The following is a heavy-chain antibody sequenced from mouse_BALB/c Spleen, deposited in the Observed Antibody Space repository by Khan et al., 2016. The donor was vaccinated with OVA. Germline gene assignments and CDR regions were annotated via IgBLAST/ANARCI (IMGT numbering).Heavy chain of an antibody. CDR3: ASGGSVVPYWYFDV. D-gene: IGHD1-1*01. J-gene: IGHJ1*01. V-gene: IGHV3-6*02. CDR1: GYSITSGYR. CDR2: ISYDGSN. Sequence: EVQLQESGPGLVKPSQSLSLTCSVTGYSITSGYRWNWIRQFPGNKLEWMGYISYDGSNNYNPSLKNRISITRDTSKNQFFLKLNSVTTEDTATYCCASGGSVVPYWYFDVWGAGTTVTVSS.